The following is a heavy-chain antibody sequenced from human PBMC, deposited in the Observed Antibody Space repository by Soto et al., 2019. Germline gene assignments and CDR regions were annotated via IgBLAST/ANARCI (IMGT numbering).Heavy chain of an antibody. J-gene: IGHJ3*02. CDR3: ARGAGSYFRRVVGAFDI. CDR1: GFTFSSYW. D-gene: IGHD3-10*01. CDR2: IKQDGSER. V-gene: IGHV3-7*04. Sequence: GGSLRLFCAASGFTFSSYWMTWVRQAPGKGLEWVANIKQDGSERFYVDSVKGRFTISRDNAKNSLYMQMNSLRAEDTAVYYCARGAGSYFRRVVGAFDIWGQGTMVTVSS.